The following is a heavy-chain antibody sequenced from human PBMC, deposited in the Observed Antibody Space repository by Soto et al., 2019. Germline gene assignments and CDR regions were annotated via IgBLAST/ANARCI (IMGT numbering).Heavy chain of an antibody. Sequence: TLSLTCTVSSGSLSSGGYYWNWIRQHPVKGLEWIGYIYFTGITYSTPSLKSRVTLSVDTSKSQFYLELRSVTAADTAIYYCARASPYHNVNWFDRWGPGFLVTVSS. J-gene: IGHJ5*02. D-gene: IGHD3-10*01. V-gene: IGHV4-31*03. CDR2: IYFTGIT. CDR1: SGSLSSGGYY. CDR3: ARASPYHNVNWFDR.